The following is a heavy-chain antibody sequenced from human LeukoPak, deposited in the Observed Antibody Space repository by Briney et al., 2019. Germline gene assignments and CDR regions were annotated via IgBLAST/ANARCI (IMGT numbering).Heavy chain of an antibody. V-gene: IGHV1-69*05. Sequence: AVNVSCKASGCTFSSYAISWLGQAPGQGLEWMGGIIPIFCTANYAQKSQGRVTITTDDSTSTAYMELSSLRSEETAVYYCARIREGEQLGSRGLFDHWGQGTLVTVSS. D-gene: IGHD6-6*01. CDR3: ARIREGEQLGSRGLFDH. CDR2: IIPIFCTA. J-gene: IGHJ5*02. CDR1: GCTFSSYA.